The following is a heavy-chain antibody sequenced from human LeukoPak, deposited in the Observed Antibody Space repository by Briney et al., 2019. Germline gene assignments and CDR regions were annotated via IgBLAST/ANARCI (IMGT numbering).Heavy chain of an antibody. V-gene: IGHV1-69*13. J-gene: IGHJ4*02. D-gene: IGHD5-24*01. CDR3: ARSGRWLHWPLDY. CDR1: GGTFSSYA. Sequence: SVKVSCKASGGTFSSYAISWVRQAPGQGLEWMGGIIPIFGTANYAQKFQGRVTITADESTSTAYMELSSLRSEDTAVYYCARSGRWLHWPLDYWGQGTLVTVSS. CDR2: IIPIFGTA.